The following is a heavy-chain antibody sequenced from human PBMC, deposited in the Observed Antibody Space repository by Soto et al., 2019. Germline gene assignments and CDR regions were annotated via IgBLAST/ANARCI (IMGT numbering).Heavy chain of an antibody. V-gene: IGHV3-21*01. D-gene: IGHD2-15*01. Sequence: GGSLKLSCAASGFTFSSYSMNWVRQAPGKGLEWVSSISSSSSYIYYADSVKGRFTISRDNAKNSLYLQMNSLRAEDTAVYYCARDNCSGGSCRVRYYYYGMDVWGQGTTVTVSS. J-gene: IGHJ6*02. CDR1: GFTFSSYS. CDR2: ISSSSSYI. CDR3: ARDNCSGGSCRVRYYYYGMDV.